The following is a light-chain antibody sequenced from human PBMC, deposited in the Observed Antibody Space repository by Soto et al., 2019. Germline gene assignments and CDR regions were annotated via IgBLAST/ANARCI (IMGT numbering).Light chain of an antibody. J-gene: IGKJ1*01. V-gene: IGKV1-5*01. CDR3: QQYKTYST. CDR1: QSVSDW. Sequence: DIQMTQSPSTLSASVGDRVTITCRASQSVSDWLAWYQQKPGNPPKLLIYDTSRLESAVPSRFSASGSGTEFTLTISSLQPDDFATYYCQQYKTYSTFGQGTKVDIK. CDR2: DTS.